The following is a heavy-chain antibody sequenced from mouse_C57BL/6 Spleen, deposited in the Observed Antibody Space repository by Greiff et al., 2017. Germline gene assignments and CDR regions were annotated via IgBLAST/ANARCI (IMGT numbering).Heavy chain of an antibody. J-gene: IGHJ2*01. CDR3: APKGYYEDFDY. V-gene: IGHV1-69*01. CDR2: IDPSDSYT. CDR1: GYTFTSYW. Sequence: QVQLQQPGAELVMPGASVKLSCKASGYTFTSYWMHWVKQRPGQGLEWIGEIDPSDSYTNYNQKFKGKSTLTVNKSSSKAYMQLSSVTSEYSAVYYCAPKGYYEDFDYWGQGTTLTVSS. D-gene: IGHD2-4*01.